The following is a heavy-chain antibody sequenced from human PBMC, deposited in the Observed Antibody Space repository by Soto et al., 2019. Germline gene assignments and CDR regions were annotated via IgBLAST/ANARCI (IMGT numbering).Heavy chain of an antibody. D-gene: IGHD3-10*01. V-gene: IGHV3-30-3*01. J-gene: IGHJ4*02. CDR2: ISYDGSNK. CDR3: ARGGGSGSYSTPYYYFDY. CDR1: GFTFSSYA. Sequence: QVQLVESGGGVVQPGRSLRLSCAASGFTFSSYAMHWVRQAPGKGLEWVAVISYDGSNKYYADSVKGRFTISRDNSKNTLYLQMNSLRAEDTAVYYCARGGGSGSYSTPYYYFDYWGQGTLVTVPS.